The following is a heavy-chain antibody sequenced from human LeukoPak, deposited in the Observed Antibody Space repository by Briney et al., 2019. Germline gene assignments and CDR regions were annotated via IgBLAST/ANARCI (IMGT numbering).Heavy chain of an antibody. Sequence: GGSLRLSCAASGFTFSSYAMSWVRQAPGKGLEWVSYISASGYSTYYADSARGRFTISRDNSKNTLYLQMNSLRADDTAVYYCVKGLYSSSSRGDYMDVWGKGTTVTVSS. D-gene: IGHD6-6*01. CDR3: VKGLYSSSSRGDYMDV. CDR2: ISASGYST. J-gene: IGHJ6*03. CDR1: GFTFSSYA. V-gene: IGHV3-23*01.